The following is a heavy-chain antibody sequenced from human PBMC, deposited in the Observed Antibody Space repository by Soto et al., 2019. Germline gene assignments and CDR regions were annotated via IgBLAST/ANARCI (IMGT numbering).Heavy chain of an antibody. V-gene: IGHV1-69*01. J-gene: IGHJ3*02. CDR1: GGTFSSYT. CDR2: IIPMFGTT. CDR3: ARKVSAALDAFDI. Sequence: QVPLVQSGAEVKKPGSSVKVSCKTSGGTFSSYTITWVRQAPGQGLEWMGGIIPMFGTTEYAQKFQARVTFTADASTGTAYMDLRSLISDDTAVYYCARKVSAALDAFDIWGQGTKVTVSS. D-gene: IGHD2-2*01.